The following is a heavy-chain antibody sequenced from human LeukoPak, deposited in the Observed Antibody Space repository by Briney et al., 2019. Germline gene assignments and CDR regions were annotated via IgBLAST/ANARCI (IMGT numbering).Heavy chain of an antibody. CDR2: ISWNSGSM. D-gene: IGHD1-26*01. Sequence: GGSLRLSCAASGFTFDDYAMHWVRHAPGKGLEWVSGISWNSGSMGYADSVKGRFTISRYNAKNSLYLQMNSLRAEDTALYYCAKFVYGSYYDYWGQGTLVTVSS. CDR1: GFTFDDYA. V-gene: IGHV3-9*01. J-gene: IGHJ4*02. CDR3: AKFVYGSYYDY.